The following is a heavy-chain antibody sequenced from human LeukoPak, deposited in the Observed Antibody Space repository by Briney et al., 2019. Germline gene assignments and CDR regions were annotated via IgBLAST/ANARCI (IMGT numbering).Heavy chain of an antibody. CDR3: ARDPKGQWLVPFDY. CDR1: GGSISSYY. D-gene: IGHD6-19*01. V-gene: IGHV4-4*07. CDR2: IYTSGST. J-gene: IGHJ4*02. Sequence: SETLSLTCTVSGGSISSYYWSWIRQPAGKGLEWIGRIYTSGSTNYNPSLKSRVTMSVDTSKNQFSLKLSSVTAADTAVYYCARDPKGQWLVPFDYWGQGTLVTVSS.